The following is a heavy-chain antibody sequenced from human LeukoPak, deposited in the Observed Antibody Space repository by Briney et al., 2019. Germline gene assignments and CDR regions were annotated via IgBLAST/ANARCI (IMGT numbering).Heavy chain of an antibody. CDR1: GGTFSTYS. CDR2: IIPILGIP. V-gene: IGHV1-69*10. D-gene: IGHD6-19*01. CDR3: ARTGGWGLHKNNWFDP. Sequence: ASVTVSCKASGGTFSTYSISWVRQAPGQGLKWMGRIIPILGIPNYAQKFQGGVTIFADRSTSTAYMELSSLRPEDTAVYYCARTGGWGLHKNNWFDPWGQGTLVTVSS. J-gene: IGHJ5*02.